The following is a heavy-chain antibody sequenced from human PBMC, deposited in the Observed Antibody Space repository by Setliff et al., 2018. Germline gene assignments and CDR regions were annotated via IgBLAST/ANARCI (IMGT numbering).Heavy chain of an antibody. CDR3: ASPSAGWTKPFDV. D-gene: IGHD6-19*01. V-gene: IGHV5-51*01. Sequence: PGESLKISCTGSGYSFITYWIGWVRQMPGKGLEWMGIIYPSDSDTRYSPSFQGQVTISADKSITTAYLQWSSLKASDTAMYYCASPSAGWTKPFDVWGQGTMVTVSS. CDR1: GYSFITYW. CDR2: IYPSDSDT. J-gene: IGHJ3*01.